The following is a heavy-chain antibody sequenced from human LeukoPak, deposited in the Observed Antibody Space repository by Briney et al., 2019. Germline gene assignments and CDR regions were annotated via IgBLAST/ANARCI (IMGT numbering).Heavy chain of an antibody. D-gene: IGHD3-16*02. Sequence: ASVKVSCKASGYTFTSYGISWVRRAPGQGLEWMGWISAYNGNTNYAQKLQGRVTMTTDTSTSTAYMELRSLRSDDTAVYYCARDDYVWGSYRFLTLFDYWGQGTLVTVSS. CDR1: GYTFTSYG. J-gene: IGHJ4*02. CDR3: ARDDYVWGSYRFLTLFDY. V-gene: IGHV1-18*01. CDR2: ISAYNGNT.